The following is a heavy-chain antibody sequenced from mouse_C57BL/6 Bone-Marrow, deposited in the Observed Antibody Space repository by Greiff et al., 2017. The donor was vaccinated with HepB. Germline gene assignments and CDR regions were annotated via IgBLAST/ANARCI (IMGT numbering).Heavy chain of an antibody. CDR1: GYTFTSYW. D-gene: IGHD1-1*01. V-gene: IGHV1-50*01. J-gene: IGHJ3*01. CDR2: IDPSDSYT. CDR3: AAGTTLVVN. Sequence: VQLQQPGAELVKTGASVKLSCKASGYTFTSYWMQWVKQRPGQGLEWIGEIDPSDSYTNYNQKFKGKATLTVDTSSSTAYMQLSSLTSEDSSVYYCAAGTTLVVNWGQGTLVTVSA.